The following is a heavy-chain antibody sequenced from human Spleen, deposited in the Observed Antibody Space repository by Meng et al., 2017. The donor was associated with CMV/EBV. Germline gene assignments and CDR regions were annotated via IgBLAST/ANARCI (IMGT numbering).Heavy chain of an antibody. V-gene: IGHV4-39*07. CDR1: GGSISSSSYY. CDR3: ARDYSGTEGDNWFDP. J-gene: IGHJ5*02. Sequence: SETLSLTCTVSGGSISSSSYYWGWIRQSPGKGLVWIGSIYYSGSTYYSPSLKSRVTISVDPSRNQFSLKLRYVTAEDTAMYYCARDYSGTEGDNWFDPWGQGTLVTVSS. D-gene: IGHD1-1*01. CDR2: IYYSGST.